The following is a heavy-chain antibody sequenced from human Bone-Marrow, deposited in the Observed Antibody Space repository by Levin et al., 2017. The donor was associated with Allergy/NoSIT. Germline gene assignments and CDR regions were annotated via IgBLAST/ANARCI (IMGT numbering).Heavy chain of an antibody. CDR1: GGSFSGYY. CDR3: ARGFGSDGYNYSFFDY. CDR2: INHSGST. J-gene: IGHJ4*02. V-gene: IGHV4-34*01. D-gene: IGHD5-24*01. Sequence: SETLSLTCAVYGGSFSGYYWSWIRQPPGKGLEWIGEINHSGSTNYNPSLKSRVTISVDTSKNQFSLKLSSVTAADTAVYYCARGFGSDGYNYSFFDYWGQGTLVTVSS.